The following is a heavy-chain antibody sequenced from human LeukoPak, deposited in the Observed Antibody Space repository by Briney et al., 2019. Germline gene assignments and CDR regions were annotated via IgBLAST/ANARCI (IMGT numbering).Heavy chain of an antibody. V-gene: IGHV1-18*01. J-gene: IGHJ6*03. CDR3: ARVLVDYGDYRSYYYYYYMDV. CDR1: GYTFTNYG. Sequence: ASVKVSCKASGYTFTNYGISWVRQAPGQGLEWMGWISAYNGNTNYAQKLQGRVTMTTDTSTSTAYMELRSLRSDDTAVYYCARVLVDYGDYRSYYYYYYMDVWGKGTTVTVSS. D-gene: IGHD4-17*01. CDR2: ISAYNGNT.